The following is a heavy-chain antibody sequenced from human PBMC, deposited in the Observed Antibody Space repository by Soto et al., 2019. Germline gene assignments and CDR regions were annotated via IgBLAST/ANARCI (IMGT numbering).Heavy chain of an antibody. J-gene: IGHJ4*02. D-gene: IGHD3-22*01. V-gene: IGHV3-30-3*01. CDR3: ARDIVSGSISAYYFDY. Sequence: PGGSLRLSCAASGFTFSSYAMHWVRQAPGKGLEWVAVISYDGSNKYYADSVKGRFTISRDNSKNTLYLQMNSLRAEDTAVYYCARDIVSGSISAYYFDYWGQGTLVTVSS. CDR2: ISYDGSNK. CDR1: GFTFSSYA.